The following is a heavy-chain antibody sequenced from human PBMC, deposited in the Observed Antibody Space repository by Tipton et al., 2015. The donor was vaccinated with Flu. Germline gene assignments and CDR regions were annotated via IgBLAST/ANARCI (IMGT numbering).Heavy chain of an antibody. V-gene: IGHV4-4*07. J-gene: IGHJ3*01. Sequence: TLSLTCSVSGGSINSYYWSWIRQPAGKGLEWIGRISIGGRTNYNPSLKSRVTMSVDLFKNQISLRLSSVTAADTAVYYCARERRGGWPFYDAFDFWGQGTTVTVSS. CDR3: ARERRGGWPFYDAFDF. CDR2: ISIGGRT. D-gene: IGHD6-19*01. CDR1: GGSINSYY.